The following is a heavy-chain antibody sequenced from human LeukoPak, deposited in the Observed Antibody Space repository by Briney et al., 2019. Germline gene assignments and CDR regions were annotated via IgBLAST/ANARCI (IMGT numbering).Heavy chain of an antibody. CDR1: GFTFGSYA. J-gene: IGHJ4*02. Sequence: GGSLRLSCSASGFTFGSYAMHWVRQAPGKGLEYVSAISSNGGVTYFADSVKGRFTISRDNSKNTLYLHMSSLRAEDTAVYYCVKDLNSSGWLYYFDYWGQGTLVTVSS. CDR2: ISSNGGVT. D-gene: IGHD6-19*01. CDR3: VKDLNSSGWLYYFDY. V-gene: IGHV3-64D*06.